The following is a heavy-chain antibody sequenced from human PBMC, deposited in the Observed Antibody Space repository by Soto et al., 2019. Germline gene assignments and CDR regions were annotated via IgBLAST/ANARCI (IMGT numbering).Heavy chain of an antibody. V-gene: IGHV4-30-2*01. Sequence: TLSLTCAVSGGSISRGVYSWSWIRQPPGKGLEWIGYIYHSGSTYYNPSLKSRVTISVDRSKNQFSLKLSSVTAADTAVYYCASQSTVSDFDYWGQGTLVTVSS. J-gene: IGHJ4*02. CDR2: IYHSGST. D-gene: IGHD4-17*01. CDR1: GGSISRGVYS. CDR3: ASQSTVSDFDY.